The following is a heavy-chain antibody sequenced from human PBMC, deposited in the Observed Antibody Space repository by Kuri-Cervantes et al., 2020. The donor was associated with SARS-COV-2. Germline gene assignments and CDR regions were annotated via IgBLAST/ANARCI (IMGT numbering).Heavy chain of an antibody. J-gene: IGHJ3*01. CDR3: ARRIMPRGITDSFDV. V-gene: IGHV5-51*01. Sequence: GGSLRLSCKGSDYSFSIYWIAWVRQMPGKGLEWMGVIYPDDSDTRYSPSFQGQVTMSVDESINTAYLQWSSLKASDTAMYYCARRIMPRGITDSFDVWGQGTMVTVSS. D-gene: IGHD2-2*01. CDR1: DYSFSIYW. CDR2: IYPDDSDT.